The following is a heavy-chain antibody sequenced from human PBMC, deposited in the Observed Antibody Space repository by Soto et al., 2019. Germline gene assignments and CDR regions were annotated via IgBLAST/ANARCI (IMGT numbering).Heavy chain of an antibody. V-gene: IGHV3-23*01. J-gene: IGHJ3*02. CDR2: ISGSGGTT. CDR1: GFTFSSYA. Sequence: EVQLLESGGGLVQPGGSLRLSCAASGFTFSSYAMSWVRQAPGKGLEWVAAISGSGGTTYYADSVKGRFTFSRDNSKTTLYLQMNSLRAGDTAVYYCARTANGWFSAFDIWGQGTMVTVSS. D-gene: IGHD6-19*01. CDR3: ARTANGWFSAFDI.